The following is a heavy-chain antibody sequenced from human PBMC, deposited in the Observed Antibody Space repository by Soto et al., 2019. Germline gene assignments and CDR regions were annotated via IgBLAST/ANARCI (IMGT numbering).Heavy chain of an antibody. CDR2: IFSSDEK. D-gene: IGHD5-12*01. J-gene: IGHJ4*02. CDR3: VRTRGYDSMIPVDY. CDR1: GFSLSSDGMG. Sequence: QVTLKESGPVLVKPTETLTLTCTVSGFSLSSDGMGVSWVRQPPGKALEWLAQIFSSDEKSYSGSLKSRLSISKDTSGSQVVLTVTNVGPVDTATYYCVRTRGYDSMIPVDYWGQGILVTVSS. V-gene: IGHV2-26*01.